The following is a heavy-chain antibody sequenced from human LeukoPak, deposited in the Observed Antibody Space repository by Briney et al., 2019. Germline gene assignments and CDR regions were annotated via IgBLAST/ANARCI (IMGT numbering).Heavy chain of an antibody. V-gene: IGHV3-30*04. D-gene: IGHD2-15*01. CDR3: ARDKDIVVVVTASFYGMDV. CDR1: GFTFTNYA. J-gene: IGHJ6*02. CDR2: ISYDGSNK. Sequence: GGSLRLSCAASGFTFTNYAMHWLRQAPGKGLEWVAVISYDGSNKYYADSVKGRFIISRDNSKSTLDLQMNSLRAEDTAMYYCARDKDIVVVVTASFYGMDVWGQGTTVTVS.